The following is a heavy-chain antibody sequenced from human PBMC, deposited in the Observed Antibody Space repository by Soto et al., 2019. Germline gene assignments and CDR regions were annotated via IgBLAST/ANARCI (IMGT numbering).Heavy chain of an antibody. Sequence: EVQLLESGDGLVQPGGSLRLSCAASGFTFNNYAMSWVRQAPDKGLEWVSAISGRGGSTYYADSVKGRFTISRDNSKNTLFLQMNSLRAEDTAVYYCAKDSTVTTSLYSYYYGLDVWGQGTTVTVSS. CDR2: ISGRGGST. D-gene: IGHD4-17*01. J-gene: IGHJ6*02. V-gene: IGHV3-23*01. CDR3: AKDSTVTTSLYSYYYGLDV. CDR1: GFTFNNYA.